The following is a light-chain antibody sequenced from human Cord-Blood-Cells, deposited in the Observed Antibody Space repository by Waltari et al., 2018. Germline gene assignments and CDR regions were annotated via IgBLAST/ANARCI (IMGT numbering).Light chain of an antibody. Sequence: EIVLTQSPGTLSLSPGERATLSCRASQSVSSSYLAWYRQKPGQAPRLLIYGSSSRSPGIPDRLSVSGSGTDVTLTIGRLEPEDFAVYYCQQYGISPPLTFGGGTKVEIK. V-gene: IGKV3-20*01. CDR2: GSS. CDR1: QSVSSSY. CDR3: QQYGISPPLT. J-gene: IGKJ4*01.